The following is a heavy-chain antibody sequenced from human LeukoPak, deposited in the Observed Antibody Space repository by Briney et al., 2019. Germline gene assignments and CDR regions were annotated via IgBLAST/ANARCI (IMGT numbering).Heavy chain of an antibody. D-gene: IGHD1-14*01. CDR2: IYYSGST. CDR3: ARGPGEEGFDY. J-gene: IGHJ4*02. V-gene: IGHV4-39*07. Sequence: SETLSLTCTVSGGSISSSSYYWGWIRQPPGKGLEWIGSIYYSGSTYYDPSLKSRVTISVDTSKNQFSLKLSSVTAADTAVYYCARGPGEEGFDYWGQGTLVTVSS. CDR1: GGSISSSSYY.